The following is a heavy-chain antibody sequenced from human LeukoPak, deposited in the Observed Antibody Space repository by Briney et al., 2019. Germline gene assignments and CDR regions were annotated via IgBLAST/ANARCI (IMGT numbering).Heavy chain of an antibody. CDR2: INPSGGGT. Sequence: ASVKVSCKASGYSLTTCYMHWVRQAPGQGLEWMATINPSGGGTKYAQKFQGRVTMTRDTPTNTVYMELSSLRTEDTAVYYCASVYLYGMDVWGQGTTVTVSS. D-gene: IGHD2-8*01. CDR3: ASVYLYGMDV. CDR1: GYSLTTCY. V-gene: IGHV1-46*01. J-gene: IGHJ6*02.